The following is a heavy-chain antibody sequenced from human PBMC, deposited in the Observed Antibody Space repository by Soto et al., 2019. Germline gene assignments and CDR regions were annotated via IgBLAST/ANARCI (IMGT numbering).Heavy chain of an antibody. CDR2: INPSGDSR. D-gene: IGHD2-15*01. J-gene: IGHJ5*02. V-gene: IGHV1-46*01. CDR3: ARDNSQNYGTPAASSRFHP. CDR1: GFSFSDYF. Sequence: ASVKVSCKASGFSFSDYFMHWVRQAPGQGLEWMGIINPSGDSRNYAQKFQGRVTITRDTSTSTVYMGLSSLRYEDTAVYYCARDNSQNYGTPAASSRFHPWGQGTPVTVSS.